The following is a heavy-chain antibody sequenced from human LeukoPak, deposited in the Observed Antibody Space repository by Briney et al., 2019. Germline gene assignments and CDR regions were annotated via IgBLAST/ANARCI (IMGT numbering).Heavy chain of an antibody. CDR1: GYTLTELS. Sequence: ASVKVSCKVSGYTLTELSMHWVRQAPGKGLEWMGGFDPEDDETIYAQKFQGRVTMTEDTSTDTAYMELSSLRSQDTAVYYCATSVRSGCSRGSYFKDWGQGTLVTVSS. CDR2: FDPEDDET. J-gene: IGHJ4*02. V-gene: IGHV1-24*01. D-gene: IGHD6-19*01. CDR3: ATSVRSGCSRGSYFKD.